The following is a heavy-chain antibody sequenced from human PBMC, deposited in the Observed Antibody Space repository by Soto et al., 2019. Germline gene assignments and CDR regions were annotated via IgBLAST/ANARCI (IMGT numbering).Heavy chain of an antibody. D-gene: IGHD1-26*01. V-gene: IGHV1-69*13. CDR2: IIPIFGTA. CDR1: GGTFSSYA. CDR3: ARGGYSGSYFVVWYHYGMDV. J-gene: IGHJ6*02. Sequence: SVKVSCKASGGTFSSYAISWVRQAPGQGLEWMGGIIPIFGTANYAQKFQGRVTITADESTSTAYMELSSLRSEDTAVYYCARGGYSGSYFVVWYHYGMDVWGQGTKVTVSS.